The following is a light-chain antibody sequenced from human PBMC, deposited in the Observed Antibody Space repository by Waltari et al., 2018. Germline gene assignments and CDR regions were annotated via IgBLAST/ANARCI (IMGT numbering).Light chain of an antibody. CDR2: DAS. Sequence: EIVLTQSPATLSLSPGERPTLSCRASQSVSSYLAWYQQKPGQAPRLLIYDASNRATGIPARFSGSGSGTDFTLTISSLEPEDFAVYYCQQRSNWPPRWTFGQGTKVEIK. CDR1: QSVSSY. J-gene: IGKJ1*01. V-gene: IGKV3-11*01. CDR3: QQRSNWPPRWT.